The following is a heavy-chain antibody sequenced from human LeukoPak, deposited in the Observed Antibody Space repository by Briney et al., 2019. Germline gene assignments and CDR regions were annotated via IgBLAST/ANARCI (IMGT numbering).Heavy chain of an antibody. Sequence: GGSLRLSCAASGFTFSSNWMHWVRQAPGKGLVWVSRINEDGSTTNYADSVKGRFTISRDNAKNSLYLQMNSLRAEDTAVYYCARRRYNWNAIDYWGQGTLVTVSS. CDR2: INEDGSTT. J-gene: IGHJ4*02. D-gene: IGHD1-20*01. CDR3: ARRRYNWNAIDY. CDR1: GFTFSSNW. V-gene: IGHV3-74*01.